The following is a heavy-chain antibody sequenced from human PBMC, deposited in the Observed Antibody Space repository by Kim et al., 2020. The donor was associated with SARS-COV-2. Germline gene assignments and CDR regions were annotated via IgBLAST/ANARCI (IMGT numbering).Heavy chain of an antibody. CDR1: GFTLSNNA. CDR3: AKDRGGRGWSVFYF. D-gene: IGHD6-19*01. Sequence: GGSLRLSCAVSGFTLSNNAMSWVRQAPGRGLEWVSTIHPRAETTYYADSVNGRFTIYRDNSNSTLYLQLNGLRADDTAVYYCAKDRGGRGWSVFYFWG. V-gene: IGHV3-23*01. CDR2: IHPRAETT. J-gene: IGHJ5*01.